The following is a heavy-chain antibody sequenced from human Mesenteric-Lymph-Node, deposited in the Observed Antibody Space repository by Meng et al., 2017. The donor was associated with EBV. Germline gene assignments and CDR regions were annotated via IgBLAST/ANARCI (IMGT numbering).Heavy chain of an antibody. V-gene: IGHV4-4*02. Sequence: VQSWVPVPEMLRPSGPLLLRCVCSGGSINSYNWWTWVRPPPGKGVEWIGEIYHSGNTNYNPSLNSRVTISVDKSKNQFSLKVTSVTAADTAVYYCARKDLGPFDIWGQGTMVTVSS. CDR2: IYHSGNT. J-gene: IGHJ3*02. D-gene: IGHD3-16*01. CDR3: ARKDLGPFDI. CDR1: GGSINSYNW.